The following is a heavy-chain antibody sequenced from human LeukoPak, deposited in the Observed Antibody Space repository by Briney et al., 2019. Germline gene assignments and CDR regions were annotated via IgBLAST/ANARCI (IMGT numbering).Heavy chain of an antibody. CDR1: GFTFSSYW. Sequence: GGSLRLSCAASGFTFSSYWMSWVRQAPGKGLEWVANIKQEGSEKYYVDSLKGRFTISRDNAKTSLYLQMNSLRAEDTAVYYCARGTYYYDSSGYYFDYWGQGTLVTVSS. CDR2: IKQEGSEK. J-gene: IGHJ4*02. CDR3: ARGTYYYDSSGYYFDY. V-gene: IGHV3-7*01. D-gene: IGHD3-22*01.